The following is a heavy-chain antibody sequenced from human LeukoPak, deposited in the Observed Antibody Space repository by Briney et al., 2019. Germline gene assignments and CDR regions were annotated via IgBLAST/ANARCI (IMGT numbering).Heavy chain of an antibody. J-gene: IGHJ2*01. D-gene: IGHD3-10*01. Sequence: SLSLSSEPSGFAFRTFAMTCVRQTPRERLGCVSGITGSSTWTYYADSSRGRFTISRDNSRSTLPWQMNIFTPHDRPIIYFAREFVTLGTGYFDPWGRGTLVTVS. CDR3: AREFVTLGTGYFDP. CDR1: GFAFRTFA. V-gene: IGHV3-23*01. CDR2: ITGSSTWT.